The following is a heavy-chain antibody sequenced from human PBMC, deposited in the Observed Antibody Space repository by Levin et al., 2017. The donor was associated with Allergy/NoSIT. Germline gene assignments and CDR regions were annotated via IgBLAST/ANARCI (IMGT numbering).Heavy chain of an antibody. CDR1: GFTFDDYA. CDR3: ARDNIGLPDAFDI. CDR2: ISWNSGSI. V-gene: IGHV3-9*01. Sequence: PGGSLRLSCAASGFTFDDYAMHWVRQAPGKGLEWVSGISWNSGSIGYADSKKGRFTISRDNAKNSLYLQMNSLRTEDTALYYCARDNIGLPDAFDIWGQGTMVIVSS. D-gene: IGHD3-10*01. J-gene: IGHJ3*02.